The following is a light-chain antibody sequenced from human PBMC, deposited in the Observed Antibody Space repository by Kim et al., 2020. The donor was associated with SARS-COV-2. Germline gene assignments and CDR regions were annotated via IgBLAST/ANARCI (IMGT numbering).Light chain of an antibody. CDR2: RDT. Sequence: VALGQAARITCGGNNIGATNVHGYQRKPGQAPVMVIYRDTNRPSGIPERFSGSKSGNTATLTISRAQDGNETDYYCQVWDSSTLVFGGGTQLTVL. CDR1: NIGATN. V-gene: IGLV3-9*01. CDR3: QVWDSSTLV. J-gene: IGLJ3*02.